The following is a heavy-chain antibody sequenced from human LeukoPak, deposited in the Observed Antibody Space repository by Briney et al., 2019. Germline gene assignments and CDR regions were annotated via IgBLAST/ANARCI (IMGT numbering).Heavy chain of an antibody. J-gene: IGHJ3*02. CDR1: GFTFSSYA. V-gene: IGHV5-51*01. CDR3: ASPPIAASGDDAFDI. CDR2: IYPGDSDT. Sequence: GGSLRLSCTGFGFTFSSYAVSWVRQMPGKGLEWMGIIYPGDSDTRYSPSFQGQVTISADKSISTAYLQWSSLKASDTAMYYCASPPIAASGDDAFDIWGQGTMVTVSS. D-gene: IGHD6-13*01.